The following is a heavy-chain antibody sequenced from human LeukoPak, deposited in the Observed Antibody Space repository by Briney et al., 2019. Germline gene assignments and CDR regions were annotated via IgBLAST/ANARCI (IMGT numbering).Heavy chain of an antibody. V-gene: IGHV4-34*01. J-gene: IGHJ4*02. CDR2: INHSGST. CDR3: ARYIAAAGPFDY. Sequence: SETLSLTCAVYGGSFSGYHWSWIRQPPGKGLEWIGEINHSGSTNYNPSLKSRVTISVDTSKNQFSLKLSSVTAADTAVYYCARYIAAAGPFDYWGQGTLVTVSS. D-gene: IGHD6-13*01. CDR1: GGSFSGYH.